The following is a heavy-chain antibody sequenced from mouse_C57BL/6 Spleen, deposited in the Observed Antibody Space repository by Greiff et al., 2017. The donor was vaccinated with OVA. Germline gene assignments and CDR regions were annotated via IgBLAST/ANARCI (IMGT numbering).Heavy chain of an antibody. Sequence: VQLQQPGAELVKPGASVKLSCKASGYTFTSYWMQWVKQRPGQGLEWIGEIDPSDSYTNYNQQFKGKATLTVDTSSSTAYMQLSSLTSEDSAVYYCARWVSPLRWFAYWGQGTLVTVSA. D-gene: IGHD1-1*01. V-gene: IGHV1-50*01. CDR3: ARWVSPLRWFAY. CDR1: GYTFTSYW. CDR2: IDPSDSYT. J-gene: IGHJ3*01.